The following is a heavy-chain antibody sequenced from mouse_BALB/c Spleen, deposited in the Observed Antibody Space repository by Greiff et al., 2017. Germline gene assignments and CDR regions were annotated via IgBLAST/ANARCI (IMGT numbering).Heavy chain of an antibody. CDR3: ARRSNWDGFAMDY. V-gene: IGHV1-9*01. CDR1: GYTFSSYW. Sequence: QVQLKESGAELMKPGASVKISCKATGYTFSSYWIEWVKQRPGHGLEWIGEILPGSGSTNYNEKFKGKATFTADTSSNTAYMQLSSLTSEDSAVYYCARRSNWDGFAMDYWGQGTSVTVSS. CDR2: ILPGSGST. D-gene: IGHD4-1*01. J-gene: IGHJ4*01.